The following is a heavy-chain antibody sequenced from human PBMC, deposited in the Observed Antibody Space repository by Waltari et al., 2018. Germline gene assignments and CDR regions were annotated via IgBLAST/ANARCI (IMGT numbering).Heavy chain of an antibody. CDR3: ARGRVGRRYSSSPNAFDI. D-gene: IGHD6-6*01. CDR2: ISPIHGKA. J-gene: IGHJ3*02. CDR1: GGTFSSYT. Sequence: QVQLVQSGAEVKKPGSSVKVSCKASGGTFSSYTISWVRQAPGQGLEWMGRISPIHGKANYAQKFQGRVTSTADKSTSTANMELSSLRAEDTAGYYCARGRVGRRYSSSPNAFDIGGQGTRGTVAS. V-gene: IGHV1-69*08.